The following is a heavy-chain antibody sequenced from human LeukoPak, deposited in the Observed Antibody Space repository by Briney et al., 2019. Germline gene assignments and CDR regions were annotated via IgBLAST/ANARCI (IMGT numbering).Heavy chain of an antibody. CDR1: GVTFSSYS. CDR3: ARLRGGPAGHFDY. V-gene: IGHV3-21*01. Sequence: GGSLRLSCAASGVTFSSYSMNWVRQAPGKGLEWVSSISSSSYIYYADSVKGRFTISRDNAKNSLYLQMNSLRAEDTAVYYCARLRGGPAGHFDYWGQGTLVTVSS. J-gene: IGHJ4*02. D-gene: IGHD2-2*01. CDR2: ISSSSYI.